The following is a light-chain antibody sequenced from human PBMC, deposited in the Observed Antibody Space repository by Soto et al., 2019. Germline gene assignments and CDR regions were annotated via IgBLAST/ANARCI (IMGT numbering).Light chain of an antibody. CDR1: GSNMGNYF. CDR3: GTWDSSLSTWV. CDR2: ENK. J-gene: IGLJ3*02. Sequence: QSVLTQPPSVSAAPGQTVAISCSESGSNMGNYFISWYQQVPGTAPRLLIYENKKRPSGIPDRFSGSKSGTSAALDITGLQTGDEAVYYCGTWDSSLSTWVFGGGTKLTVL. V-gene: IGLV1-51*02.